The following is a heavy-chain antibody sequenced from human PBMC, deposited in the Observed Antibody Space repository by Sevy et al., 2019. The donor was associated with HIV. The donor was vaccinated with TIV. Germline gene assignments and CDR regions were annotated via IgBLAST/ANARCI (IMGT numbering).Heavy chain of an antibody. J-gene: IGHJ4*02. D-gene: IGHD6-6*01. Sequence: GGSLRLSCAASGFTFGSYWMTWVRQAPGKGLEWVANIKEDGSGRFYVDSVRVRFTVSRDNAKKTLYLQMNNLRGEDTGLYYCARLYSSSSGRGLDNWGQGALVTVSS. CDR2: IKEDGSGR. V-gene: IGHV3-7*01. CDR3: ARLYSSSSGRGLDN. CDR1: GFTFGSYW.